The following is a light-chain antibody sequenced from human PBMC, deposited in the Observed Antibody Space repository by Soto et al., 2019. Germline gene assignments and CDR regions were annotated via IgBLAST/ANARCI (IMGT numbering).Light chain of an antibody. V-gene: IGKV3-15*01. CDR3: QQYNNWTGT. Sequence: EIVMTQAPATLSVSPGERATLSCRASQSVSSNLAGYQQKPGQAPRLLIYGASTRATGIPARFSGSGSGTEFTLTISSLKSEDFAVYYCQQYNNWTGTFGQGTKVEIK. J-gene: IGKJ1*01. CDR2: GAS. CDR1: QSVSSN.